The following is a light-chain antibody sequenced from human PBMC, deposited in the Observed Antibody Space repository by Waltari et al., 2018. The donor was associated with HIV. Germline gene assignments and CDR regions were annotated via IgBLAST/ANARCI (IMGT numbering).Light chain of an antibody. J-gene: IGLJ2*01. CDR2: EVS. CDR1: SSDVGNYNR. V-gene: IGLV2-18*02. CDR3: SSYTSSNTFVV. Sequence: QSALTQPPSVSGSPGQSVTISCTGPSSDVGNYNRVSWYQQPPGSAPKPKIYEVSNRPPRVPPRFPWSKSGNTASLTISGLQAEDEADYYCSSYTSSNTFVVFGGGTKLTVL.